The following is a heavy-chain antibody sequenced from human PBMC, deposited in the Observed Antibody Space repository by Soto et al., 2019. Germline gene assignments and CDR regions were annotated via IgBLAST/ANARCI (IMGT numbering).Heavy chain of an antibody. Sequence: QVQLQESGPGLVKPSQTLSLTCTVSGDSISSGDDYWSWIRQPPGKGLEWIGYIYYGGSSYYNPSLNSRVTISADTSNNQFSLKLTSVTAADTAVYFCARVCSPLRGYYFDYWGQGTLVTVSS. D-gene: IGHD3-16*01. CDR2: IYYGGSS. CDR3: ARVCSPLRGYYFDY. V-gene: IGHV4-30-4*01. J-gene: IGHJ4*02. CDR1: GDSISSGDDY.